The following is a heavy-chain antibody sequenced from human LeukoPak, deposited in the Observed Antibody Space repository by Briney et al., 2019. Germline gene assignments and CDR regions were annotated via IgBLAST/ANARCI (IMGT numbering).Heavy chain of an antibody. V-gene: IGHV4-34*01. D-gene: IGHD6-19*01. J-gene: IGHJ5*02. CDR2: INHSGST. Sequence: ETLSLTCAVYGGSFSGYYWSWIRQPPGKGLEWIGEINHSGSTNYNPSLKSRVTISVDTSKNQFSLKLSSVTAADTAVYYCAREYEQWLVPDNWFDPWGQGTLVTVSS. CDR3: AREYEQWLVPDNWFDP. CDR1: GGSFSGYY.